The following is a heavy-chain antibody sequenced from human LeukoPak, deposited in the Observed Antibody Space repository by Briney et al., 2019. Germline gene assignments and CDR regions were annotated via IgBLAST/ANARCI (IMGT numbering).Heavy chain of an antibody. D-gene: IGHD2/OR15-2a*01. CDR1: GFTFSSYG. V-gene: IGHV3-30*02. Sequence: GGSLRLSCAASGFTFSSYGMHWVRQAPGKGLEWVAFIRYDGSNKYYADSVKGRFTISRDNSKNTLYLQMNSLRAEDTAVYYCARVNMAKAGFFDYWGQGTLVTISS. CDR3: ARVNMAKAGFFDY. CDR2: IRYDGSNK. J-gene: IGHJ4*02.